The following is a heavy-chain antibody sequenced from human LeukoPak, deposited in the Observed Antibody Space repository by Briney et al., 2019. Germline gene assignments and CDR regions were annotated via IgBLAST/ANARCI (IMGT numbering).Heavy chain of an antibody. J-gene: IGHJ4*02. CDR1: GYTFTSYY. CDR3: ARSPYYDSSGYYFDY. V-gene: IGHV1-46*01. D-gene: IGHD3-22*01. Sequence: ASVKVSCEASGYTFTSYYMHWVRQAPGQGLEWMGIINPSGGSTSYAQKFQGRVTMTRDMSTSTVYMELSSLRSEDTAVYYCARSPYYDSSGYYFDYWGQGTLVTVSS. CDR2: INPSGGST.